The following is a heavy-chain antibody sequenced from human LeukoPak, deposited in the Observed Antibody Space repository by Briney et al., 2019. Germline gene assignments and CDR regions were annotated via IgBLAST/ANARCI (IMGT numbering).Heavy chain of an antibody. Sequence: PGGSLRLSCAASGFTFSSYAMSWVRQAPGKGLEWVSAISGSGGSTYYADSVKGRFTISRDNSKNTLYLQMNSLRAEDTAVYYCASGDGDIVVVPAAIQGHYYYGMDVWGQGTTVTVSS. CDR2: ISGSGGST. J-gene: IGHJ6*02. CDR1: GFTFSSYA. V-gene: IGHV3-23*01. D-gene: IGHD2-2*01. CDR3: ASGDGDIVVVPAAIQGHYYYGMDV.